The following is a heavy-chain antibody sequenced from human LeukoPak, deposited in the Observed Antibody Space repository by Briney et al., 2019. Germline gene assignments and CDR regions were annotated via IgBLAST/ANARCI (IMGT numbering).Heavy chain of an antibody. Sequence: GRSLRLSCAASGFTFSSYAMHWVRQAPGKGLEWVAVISYDGSNKYYADSVKGRFTISRDNSKNTLYLQMNSLRAEDTAVYYCAKEEGPVAYYDFWSGLESWFDPWGQGTLVTVSS. CDR1: GFTFSSYA. CDR2: ISYDGSNK. CDR3: AKEEGPVAYYDFWSGLESWFDP. D-gene: IGHD3-3*01. V-gene: IGHV3-30-3*01. J-gene: IGHJ5*02.